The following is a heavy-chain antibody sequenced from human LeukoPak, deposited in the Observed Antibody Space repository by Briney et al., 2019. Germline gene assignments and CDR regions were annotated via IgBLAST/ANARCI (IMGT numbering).Heavy chain of an antibody. J-gene: IGHJ4*02. CDR2: MYPGDSDT. Sequence: GESLQISCQCSGYRFTNYWIGWVRQMPGKGLEWMGIMYPGDSDTRYSPSFQGQVTISADKSIGTAYLQWSSLKASDTAMYYCVIGGDSSTSCYRCFNYWGQGTLVTVSS. CDR1: GYRFTNYW. D-gene: IGHD2-2*02. V-gene: IGHV5-51*01. CDR3: VIGGDSSTSCYRCFNY.